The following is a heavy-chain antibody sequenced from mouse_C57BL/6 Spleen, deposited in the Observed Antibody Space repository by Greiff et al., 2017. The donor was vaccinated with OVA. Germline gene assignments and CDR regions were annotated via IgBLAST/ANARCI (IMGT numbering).Heavy chain of an antibody. CDR3: ARYYYGSKGYFDV. CDR1: GFSLSTSGMG. J-gene: IGHJ1*03. V-gene: IGHV8-12*01. Sequence: QVTLKESGPGILQSSQTLSLTCSFSGFSLSTSGMGVSWIRQPSGKGLEWLAHIYWDDDKRYNPSLKSRLTISKDTSRNQVFLKITSVDTADTATYYCARYYYGSKGYFDVWGTGTTVTVSS. D-gene: IGHD1-1*01. CDR2: IYWDDDK.